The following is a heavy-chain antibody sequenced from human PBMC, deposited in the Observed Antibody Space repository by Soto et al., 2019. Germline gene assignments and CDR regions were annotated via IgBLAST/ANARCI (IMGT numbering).Heavy chain of an antibody. D-gene: IGHD2-21*02. CDR3: ARNCGSDCYTNFDS. CDR1: GFTFSSYA. J-gene: IGHJ4*02. V-gene: IGHV3-23*01. CDR2: ISGSGGTT. Sequence: EVQLLESGGGLVQPGGSLRLSCAASGFTFSSYAMSWVRQAPGRGLEWVSAISGSGGTTYYGDSVRGRFTVSRDNSRDTLYLQMNSLRTEDTSLYYCARNCGSDCYTNFDSWGQGTMVTVSS.